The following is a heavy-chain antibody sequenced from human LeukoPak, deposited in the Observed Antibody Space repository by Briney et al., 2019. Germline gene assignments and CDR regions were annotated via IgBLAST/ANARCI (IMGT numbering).Heavy chain of an antibody. CDR3: ARDRIGGPYYYYGMDV. Sequence: PGGSLRLSCAASGFTFSSYSMNWVRQAPGKGLEWVSYISSSSSTMYYADSVKGRFTISRDNAKNSLYLQMNSLRDEDTAVYYCARDRIGGPYYYYGMDVWGQGTTVTVSS. V-gene: IGHV3-48*02. D-gene: IGHD4-23*01. CDR1: GFTFSSYS. J-gene: IGHJ6*02. CDR2: ISSSSSTM.